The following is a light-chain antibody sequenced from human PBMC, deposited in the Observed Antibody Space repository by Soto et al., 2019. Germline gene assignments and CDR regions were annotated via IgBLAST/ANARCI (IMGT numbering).Light chain of an antibody. Sequence: QSVLTQPPSASGSPGQSVTISCTGTSSDVGAYNYVSWYQQHAGKAPKLVIYEVTKRPSGVPDRSSGSKSANTASLTVSGLQAEDEADYYCSSFASSNTWVFGGGTKVTVL. CDR2: EVT. V-gene: IGLV2-8*01. CDR3: SSFASSNTWV. J-gene: IGLJ3*02. CDR1: SSDVGAYNY.